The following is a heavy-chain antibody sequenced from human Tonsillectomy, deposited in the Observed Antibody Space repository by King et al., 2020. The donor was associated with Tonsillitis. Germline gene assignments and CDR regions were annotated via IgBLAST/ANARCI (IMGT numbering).Heavy chain of an antibody. Sequence: QLVQSGGGVVQPGRSLRLSCAASGFTFSSYGMHWVRQAPGKGLEWVAVISYDGSNKYYADSVKGRFTISRDNSKNTLYLQMNSLRAEDTAVYYCAKDFPGSENSYYYYGMDVWGQGTTVTVSS. J-gene: IGHJ6*02. D-gene: IGHD6-25*01. CDR1: GFTFSSYG. V-gene: IGHV3-30*18. CDR3: AKDFPGSENSYYYYGMDV. CDR2: ISYDGSNK.